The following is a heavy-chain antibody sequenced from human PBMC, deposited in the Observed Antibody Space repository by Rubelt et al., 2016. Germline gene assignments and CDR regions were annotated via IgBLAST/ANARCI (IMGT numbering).Heavy chain of an antibody. J-gene: IGHJ4*02. V-gene: IGHV7-4-1*02. Sequence: QVQLVQSGSELKKPGASVKVSCKASGYAFTRYPMNWVRQAPGQGLEWLGWINTETGKPTYAQGFPGRFVFSLDTSVNTAYLQISSLNADDTAVYYCARWGSTTLSPGGFYFDFWGQGTLVTVSS. CDR3: ARWGSTTLSPGGFYFDF. D-gene: IGHD6-13*01. CDR2: INTETGKP. CDR1: GYAFTRYP.